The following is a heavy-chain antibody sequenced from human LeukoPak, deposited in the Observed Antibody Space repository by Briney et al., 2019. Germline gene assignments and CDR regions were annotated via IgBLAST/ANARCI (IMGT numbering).Heavy chain of an antibody. V-gene: IGHV3-7*01. D-gene: IGHD6-6*01. CDR1: GFIFSNYW. J-gene: IGHJ4*02. CDR3: AXGGNSSWDY. Sequence: GGSLRLSCAASGFIFSNYWMSWVRQAPGKGLEWVANIKPDGSEKYYVDSLKGRFTISRDNAKNSLYLQMNSLRVEDTAVYYCAXGGNSSWDYWGQGALVTVSS. CDR2: IKPDGSEK.